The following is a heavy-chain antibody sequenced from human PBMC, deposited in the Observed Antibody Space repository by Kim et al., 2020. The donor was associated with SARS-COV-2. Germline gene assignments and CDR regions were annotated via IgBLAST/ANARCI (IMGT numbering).Heavy chain of an antibody. J-gene: IGHJ3*02. V-gene: IGHV3-30*04. Sequence: GGSLRLSCVVSGFTFSTFSMRWIRQAPGKGLEWVATTTHDENKYYADSVKGRYTISRDNSKNIFFLQMADLRPVDTAVFYCVRSPRRIVVAPADAFDIWGQGTLVTVSS. CDR2: TTHDENK. CDR3: VRSPRRIVVAPADAFDI. CDR1: GFTFSTFS. D-gene: IGHD2-2*01.